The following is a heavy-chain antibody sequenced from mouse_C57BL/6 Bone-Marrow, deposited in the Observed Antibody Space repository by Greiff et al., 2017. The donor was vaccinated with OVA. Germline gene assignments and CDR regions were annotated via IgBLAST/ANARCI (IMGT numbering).Heavy chain of an antibody. CDR3: AKKDDGYSYYAMDY. J-gene: IGHJ4*01. V-gene: IGHV2-5*01. CDR2: IWRGGST. Sequence: QVQLKQSGPGLVQPSQSLSITCTVSGFSLTSYGVHWVRQSPGKGLEWLGVIWRGGSTDYNAAFMSRLSITKDNSKSKFFLQMNSLQADDTAIYYCAKKDDGYSYYAMDYWGQGTSVTGSS. CDR1: GFSLTSYG. D-gene: IGHD2-3*01.